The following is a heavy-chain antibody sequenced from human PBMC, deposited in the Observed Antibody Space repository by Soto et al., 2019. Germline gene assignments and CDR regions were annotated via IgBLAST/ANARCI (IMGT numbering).Heavy chain of an antibody. CDR2: IYYSGTT. V-gene: IGHV4-31*03. CDR1: GGCIGSGGYY. J-gene: IGHJ4*02. Sequence: QVQLQESGPGLVKPSQTLSLTCTVSGGCIGSGGYYWSWIRQHPGKGLEWIGYIYYSGTTYYNPSLKSRITISVDTSKNQFSLKLSSVTAADTAVYYRARLTQGYCSGGSCASTTRTFDHWGQGTLVTVSS. CDR3: ARLTQGYCSGGSCASTTRTFDH. D-gene: IGHD2-15*01.